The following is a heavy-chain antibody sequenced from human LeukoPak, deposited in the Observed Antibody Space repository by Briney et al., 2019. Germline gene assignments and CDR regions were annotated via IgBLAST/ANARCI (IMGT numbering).Heavy chain of an antibody. D-gene: IGHD2-2*01. CDR2: INPNSGGT. CDR1: GYTFTGYY. J-gene: IGHJ6*03. V-gene: IGHV1-2*06. Sequence: ASVKVSCKASGYTFTGYYMHWVRQAPGQGLEWMGRINPNSGGTNYAQKFRGRVTMTRDTSISTAYMELSRLRSDDTAVYYCARQSLVNYYYYYMDVWGKGTTVTVSS. CDR3: ARQSLVNYYYYYMDV.